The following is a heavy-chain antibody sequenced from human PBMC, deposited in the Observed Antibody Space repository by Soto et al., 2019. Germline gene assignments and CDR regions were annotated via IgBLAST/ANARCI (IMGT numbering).Heavy chain of an antibody. D-gene: IGHD4-17*01. CDR2: VYYSGGT. J-gene: IGHJ4*02. CDR3: ARTTRMTTMIDY. Sequence: SETLSLTCTVSNDSISSYYWSWIRQPPGKGLEWIGYVYYSGGTKYNPSLKSRLTMSLDMSKKQFSLRLTSVTAADTAVYFCARTTRMTTMIDYWGRGTQVTVSS. V-gene: IGHV4-59*01. CDR1: NDSISSYY.